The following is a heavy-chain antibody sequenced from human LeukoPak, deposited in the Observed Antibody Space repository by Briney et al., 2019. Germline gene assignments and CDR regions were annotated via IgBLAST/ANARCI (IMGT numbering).Heavy chain of an antibody. J-gene: IGHJ4*02. D-gene: IGHD2/OR15-2a*01. CDR3: VSFYETY. CDR2: NNSDGSWT. CDR1: GNYW. V-gene: IGHV3-74*01. Sequence: GGSLRLSCAASGNYWMHWVRQAPGKGLVWVSHNNSDGSWTSYADSVKGRFTISKDNAKNTVYLQMNSLRAEDTAVYYCVSFYETYWGRGTLVTVSS.